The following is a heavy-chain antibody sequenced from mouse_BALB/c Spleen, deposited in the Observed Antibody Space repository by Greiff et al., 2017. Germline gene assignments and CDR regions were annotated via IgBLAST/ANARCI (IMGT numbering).Heavy chain of an antibody. J-gene: IGHJ4*01. CDR2: INPSTGYT. Sequence: VQLQESGAELAKPGASVKMSCTASGYTFTSYWMHWVQQRPGQGLEWIGYINPSTGYTEYNQKFKDKATLTADKSSSTAYMQLSSLTSEDSAVYYCARSGGNYPHYYAMDYWGQGTSVTVSS. V-gene: IGHV1-7*01. CDR1: GYTFTSYW. D-gene: IGHD2-1*01. CDR3: ARSGGNYPHYYAMDY.